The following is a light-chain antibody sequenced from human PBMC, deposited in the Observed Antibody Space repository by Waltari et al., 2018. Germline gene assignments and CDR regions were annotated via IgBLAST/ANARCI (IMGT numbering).Light chain of an antibody. J-gene: IGKJ4*01. CDR2: WAS. CDR1: QSVLYSSYNNNY. CDR3: ETYYTRPVT. V-gene: IGKV4-1*01. Sequence: DIVMTQSPDSLAVSLGARATINCKSSQSVLYSSYNNNYLACYQHAPGQSPKLHLYWASSREYGGPDRFRGSGAGTDFIITIRGLQAEDVAVYVCETYYTRPVTLGGGTKVEIK.